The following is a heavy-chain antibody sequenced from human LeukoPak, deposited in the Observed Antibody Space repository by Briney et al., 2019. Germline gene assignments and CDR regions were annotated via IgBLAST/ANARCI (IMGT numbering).Heavy chain of an antibody. V-gene: IGHV4-59*01. CDR1: GGSISSYY. CDR2: IYYSGST. Sequence: SETLSLTCTVSGGSISSYYWSWIRQPPGKGLEWIGYIYYSGSTNYNPSLKSRVTISVDTSKNQFSLKLSSVTAADTAVYYCARGGYYYGSGSYYMYYYYYGIDVWGQGTTVTVSS. J-gene: IGHJ6*02. D-gene: IGHD3-10*01. CDR3: ARGGYYYGSGSYYMYYYYYGIDV.